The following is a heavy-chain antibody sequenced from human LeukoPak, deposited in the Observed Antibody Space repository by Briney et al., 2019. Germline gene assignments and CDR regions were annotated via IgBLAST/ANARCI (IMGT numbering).Heavy chain of an antibody. J-gene: IGHJ4*02. CDR3: ARSQGYYYGSGSYYNEPYYFDY. CDR1: GFTSSSYA. V-gene: IGHV3-20*04. CDR2: INWNGGST. Sequence: GGSLRLSCAASGFTSSSYAMHWVRQAPGKGLEWVSGINWNGGSTGYADSVKGRFTISRDNAKNSLYLQMNSLRAEDTALYYCARSQGYYYGSGSYYNEPYYFDYWGQGTLVTVSS. D-gene: IGHD3-10*01.